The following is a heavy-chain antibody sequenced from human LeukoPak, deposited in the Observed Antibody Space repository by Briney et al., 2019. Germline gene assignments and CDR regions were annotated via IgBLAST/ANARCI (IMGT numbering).Heavy chain of an antibody. CDR3: AKGEIQLWSYYYYYMDV. D-gene: IGHD5-18*01. CDR1: GFTFDDYG. CDR2: INWNGGST. Sequence: GGSLRLSCAASGFTFDDYGMSWVRQAPGKGLEWVSGINWNGGSTGYADSVKGRFTISRDNSKNTLYLQMNSLRAEDTAVYYCAKGEIQLWSYYYYYMDVWGKGTTVTVSS. V-gene: IGHV3-20*04. J-gene: IGHJ6*03.